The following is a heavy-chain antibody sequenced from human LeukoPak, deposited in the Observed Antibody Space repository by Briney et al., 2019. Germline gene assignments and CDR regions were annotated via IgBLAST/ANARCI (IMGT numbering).Heavy chain of an antibody. J-gene: IGHJ3*02. Sequence: GGSLRLSCAASGFTFSSYGMHWVRQAPGKGLEWVANIKQDGSEKYYMDSVKDRFTISRDNAKNSLFLQMNSLRAEDTAVYYCARMDGGIYLFSDVFDIWGQGTMVTVSS. CDR1: GFTFSSYG. V-gene: IGHV3-7*01. CDR2: IKQDGSEK. CDR3: ARMDGGIYLFSDVFDI. D-gene: IGHD5-12*01.